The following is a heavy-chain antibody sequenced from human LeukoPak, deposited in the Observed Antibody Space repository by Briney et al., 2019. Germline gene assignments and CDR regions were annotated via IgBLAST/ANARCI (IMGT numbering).Heavy chain of an antibody. Sequence: SETLSLTCAVYGGSFSGYYWSWIRQPPGKGLEWIGEINHSGSTNYNPSLKSRVTISVDTSKNQFSLKLSSVTAADTAVYYCARDLRGYSYGSYWGQGTLVTVSS. V-gene: IGHV4-34*01. CDR1: GGSFSGYY. CDR2: INHSGST. J-gene: IGHJ4*02. CDR3: ARDLRGYSYGSY. D-gene: IGHD5-18*01.